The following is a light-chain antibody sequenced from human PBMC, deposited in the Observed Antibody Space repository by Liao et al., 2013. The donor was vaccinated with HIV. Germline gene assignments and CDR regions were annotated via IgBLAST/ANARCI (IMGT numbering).Light chain of an antibody. V-gene: IGLV3-21*01. J-gene: IGLJ2*01. Sequence: SYELTQPPSVSVAPGKAARITCGGNNIGGKSVHWYQQKPGQAPTLVMSYDSDRPSGIPERFSGSNSGDTATLTISRVEAGDEADYYCQVWDSSSDHHVVFGGGTKLTVL. CDR2: YDS. CDR3: QVWDSSSDHHVV. CDR1: NIGGKS.